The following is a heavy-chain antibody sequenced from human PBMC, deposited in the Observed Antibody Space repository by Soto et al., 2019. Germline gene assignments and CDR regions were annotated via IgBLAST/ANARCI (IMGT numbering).Heavy chain of an antibody. J-gene: IGHJ4*02. V-gene: IGHV1-3*01. CDR3: ARGSGYYYWDDY. D-gene: IGHD3-22*01. CDR1: GYTITSYA. Sequence: ASVKVSCRASGYTITSYAMHWVRQAPGQRLEWMGWINAGNGNTKYSQKFQGRVTITRDTSASTAYMELSSLRSEDTAVYYCARGSGYYYWDDYSDQGTLVTVSS. CDR2: INAGNGNT.